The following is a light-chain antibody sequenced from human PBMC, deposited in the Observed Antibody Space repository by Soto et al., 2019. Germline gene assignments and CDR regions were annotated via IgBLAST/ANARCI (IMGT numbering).Light chain of an antibody. CDR2: GAS. Sequence: EIAMTQSPGTLSVCPGERATLXCRASQSLSSNFAWYQQISGKAPRLLLYGASTRATGIQARLSGSGSGKEFTLNISSLQSEDFAIYDCQQYNNCPPWTFGQGTKVDIK. CDR3: QQYNNCPPWT. V-gene: IGKV3-15*01. J-gene: IGKJ1*01. CDR1: QSLSSN.